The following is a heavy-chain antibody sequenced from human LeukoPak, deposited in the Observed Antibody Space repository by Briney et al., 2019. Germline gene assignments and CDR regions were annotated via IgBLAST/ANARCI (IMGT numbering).Heavy chain of an antibody. Sequence: GGSLRLSCAGSGFTFSDFWMTWVRQTPGKGLEWVANIKEDGTEKNLVDSVKGRFAISRDNTKNLLFLEMNNLRGDDTAIYYCVRESRPGGAMGLYHNLDYWGQGTLVAVSS. V-gene: IGHV3-7*01. J-gene: IGHJ4*02. CDR3: VRESRPGGAMGLYHNLDY. CDR1: GFTFSDFW. CDR2: IKEDGTEK. D-gene: IGHD1-1*01.